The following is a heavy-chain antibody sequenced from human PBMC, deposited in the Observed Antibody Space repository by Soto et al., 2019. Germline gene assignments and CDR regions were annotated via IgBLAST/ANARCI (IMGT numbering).Heavy chain of an antibody. CDR2: IYYSGST. J-gene: IGHJ6*02. CDR1: GGSISGYY. V-gene: IGHV4-59*01. D-gene: IGHD5-12*01. Sequence: SETLSLTCTVSGGSISGYYWSWIRQPPGKGLEWIGYIYYSGSTNYNPSLKSRVTISVDTSKNQFSLRLSSVTAADTAVYYCARDIGTRVYSGGWTYYYYGVAVWGQGTTVTVSS. CDR3: ARDIGTRVYSGGWTYYYYGVAV.